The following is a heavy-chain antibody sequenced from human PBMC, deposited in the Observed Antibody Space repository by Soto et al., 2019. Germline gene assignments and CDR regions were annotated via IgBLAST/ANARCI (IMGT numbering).Heavy chain of an antibody. V-gene: IGHV4-34*01. CDR3: AREIVPAADNYYYYYYGMDV. CDR2: INHSGST. Sequence: PSETLSLTCAVYGGSFSGYYWTWIRQPPGTGLEWIGEINHSGSTNYNPSLKSRVTISVDTSKNQFSLKLTSVTAADTAVYYCAREIVPAADNYYYYYYGMDVWGQGTTVTVSS. CDR1: GGSFSGYY. D-gene: IGHD2-2*01. J-gene: IGHJ6*02.